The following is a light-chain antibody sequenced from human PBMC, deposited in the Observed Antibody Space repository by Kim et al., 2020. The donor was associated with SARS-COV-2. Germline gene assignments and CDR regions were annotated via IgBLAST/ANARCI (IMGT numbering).Light chain of an antibody. V-gene: IGLV3-1*01. CDR3: QAWDSITVV. CDR2: QDT. CDR1: TLGDKY. Sequence: SYELTQPPSVSVSPGQTASITCSGDTLGDKYAFWYQQKPGQSPVLVIYQDTKRPSGIPERFSGSNSGNTATLTISGTLPMDEADYYCQAWDSITVVFGGGTQLTVL. J-gene: IGLJ2*01.